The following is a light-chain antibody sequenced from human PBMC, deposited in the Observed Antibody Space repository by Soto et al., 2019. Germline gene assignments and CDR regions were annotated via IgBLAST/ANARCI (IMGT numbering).Light chain of an antibody. CDR1: QDINGW. Sequence: DIQLTQFPPTLSASVGDRVIITCRTSQDINGWLAWYRQKPGKAPNLLIYEASTLHTGVPSRFSGGGSGTEFTLTISSLQPADSATFYCQQYNSDPYTFGQGTRLEIK. V-gene: IGKV1-5*03. CDR2: EAS. J-gene: IGKJ2*01. CDR3: QQYNSDPYT.